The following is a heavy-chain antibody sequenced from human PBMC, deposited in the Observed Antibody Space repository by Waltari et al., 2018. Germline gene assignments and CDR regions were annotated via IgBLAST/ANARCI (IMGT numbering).Heavy chain of an antibody. D-gene: IGHD2-2*02. J-gene: IGHJ4*02. Sequence: QVNLVESGGGVVQPGGSLRLACATPGFTFCNFGMHWVRQAPGKGLDWVALIWFDGSDKFYADSVRGRFTISRDNSARTLYLDMDSLRLDDTAMYYCAKDAFGNTYLDFWGQGTLVTVSS. CDR2: IWFDGSDK. V-gene: IGHV3-30*02. CDR3: AKDAFGNTYLDF. CDR1: GFTFCNFG.